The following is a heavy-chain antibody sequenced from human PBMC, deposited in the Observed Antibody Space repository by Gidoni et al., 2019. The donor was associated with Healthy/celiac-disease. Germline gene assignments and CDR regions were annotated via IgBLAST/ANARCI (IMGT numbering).Heavy chain of an antibody. CDR3: ARGPLGWLPKPFDY. CDR2: ISSSSSTI. D-gene: IGHD5-12*01. CDR1: GFTFRRYS. Sequence: EGQLVESGGGLVQPGGSLRLSCAASGFTFRRYSMNLVRQAPGKGLEWVSYISSSSSTIYYADSVKGRFTISRDNSKNSLYMQMSSLRDEDTAVYYCARGPLGWLPKPFDYWGQGTLVTVSS. V-gene: IGHV3-48*02. J-gene: IGHJ4*02.